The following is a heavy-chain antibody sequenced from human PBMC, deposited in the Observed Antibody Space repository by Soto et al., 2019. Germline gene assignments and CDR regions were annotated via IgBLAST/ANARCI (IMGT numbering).Heavy chain of an antibody. J-gene: IGHJ6*02. V-gene: IGHV3-30-3*01. CDR3: ARDLDYYDSSGHQGAGYGMDV. CDR2: ISYDGSNK. CDR1: GFTFSSYA. D-gene: IGHD3-22*01. Sequence: PGGSLRLSCAASGFTFSSYAMHWVRQAPGKGLEWVAVISYDGSNKYYADSVKGRFTISRDNSKNTLYLQMNSLRAEDTAVYYCARDLDYYDSSGHQGAGYGMDVCGQGPTVTVSS.